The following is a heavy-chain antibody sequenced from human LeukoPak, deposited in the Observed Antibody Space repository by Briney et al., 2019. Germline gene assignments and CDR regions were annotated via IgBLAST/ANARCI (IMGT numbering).Heavy chain of an antibody. V-gene: IGHV4-59*08. CDR2: IHDTGGT. D-gene: IGHD6-13*01. J-gene: IGHJ4*02. Sequence: SETLSLTCTVSGGSISSYYWSWIRQPPGKGLEWIGYIHDTGGTNYNPSLKSRVTMSLDTSKNQISLKLTSVTAADTAVYYCARHRGTSSWNDNWGQGSLVTVSS. CDR3: ARHRGTSSWNDN. CDR1: GGSISSYY.